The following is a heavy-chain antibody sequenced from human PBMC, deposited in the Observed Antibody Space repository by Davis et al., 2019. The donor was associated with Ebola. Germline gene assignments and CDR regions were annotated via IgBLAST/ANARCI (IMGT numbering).Heavy chain of an antibody. CDR2: INHSGST. V-gene: IGHV4-34*01. J-gene: IGHJ4*02. Sequence: ESLKISCAASGFTFSSYSMNWVRQPPGKGLEWIGEINHSGSTYYNPSLKSRVTITVDTSKNQFSLKLSSVTAADTAVYYCARGTRRIDLDYWGQGTLVTVSS. CDR3: ARGTRRIDLDY. CDR1: GFTFSSYS. D-gene: IGHD3-16*02.